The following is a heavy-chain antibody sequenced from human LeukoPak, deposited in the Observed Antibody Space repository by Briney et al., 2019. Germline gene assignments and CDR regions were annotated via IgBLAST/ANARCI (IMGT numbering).Heavy chain of an antibody. CDR2: ISAYNGNT. V-gene: IGHV1-18*04. Sequence: AASVKVSCKASGYTFTSYGISWVRQAPGQGLEWMGWISAYNGNTNYAQKLQGRVTMTTATSTSTAYMELRSLSSDDTAVYYCARHYVWGSDRHPDYWGQGTLVTVSS. D-gene: IGHD3-16*02. J-gene: IGHJ4*02. CDR3: ARHYVWGSDRHPDY. CDR1: GYTFTSYG.